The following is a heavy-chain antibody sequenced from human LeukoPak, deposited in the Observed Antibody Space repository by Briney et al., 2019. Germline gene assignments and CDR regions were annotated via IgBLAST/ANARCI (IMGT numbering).Heavy chain of an antibody. D-gene: IGHD5-12*01. CDR1: GFTFSSFS. CDR2: INQDGSDK. V-gene: IGHV3-7*03. J-gene: IGHJ4*02. Sequence: GGSLRLSCAASGFTFSSFSMSWVRQAPGKGLEWVANINQDGSDKYYVDSVKGRFTISRDNAKNSLYLQMNSLRAEDTAVYYCAKDRYSGYRRPGDYWGQGTLVTVSS. CDR3: AKDRYSGYRRPGDY.